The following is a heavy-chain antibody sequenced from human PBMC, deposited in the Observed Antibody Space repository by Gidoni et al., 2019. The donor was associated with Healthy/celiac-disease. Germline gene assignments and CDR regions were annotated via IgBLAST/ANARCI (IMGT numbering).Heavy chain of an antibody. CDR2: ISYDGSNK. CDR1: GFTFSSYG. V-gene: IGHV3-30*18. Sequence: QVQLVESGGGGVQPGRYLRLSCAASGFTFSSYGMHWVRQAPGKGLEWVSVISYDGSNKYYADSVKGRFTISRDNSKNTLYLQMNSLRAEDTAVYYCAKDLFFGRLLIDSSGSGHDYWGQGTLVTVSS. D-gene: IGHD3-3*01. J-gene: IGHJ4*02. CDR3: AKDLFFGRLLIDSSGSGHDY.